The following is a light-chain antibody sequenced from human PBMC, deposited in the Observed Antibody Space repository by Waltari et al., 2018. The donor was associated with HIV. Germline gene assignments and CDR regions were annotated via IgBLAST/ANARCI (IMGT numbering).Light chain of an antibody. CDR1: SGGFSHYNS. V-gene: IGLV2-11*01. J-gene: IGLJ2*01. CDR2: DVL. CDR3: CSYGGTWTNVV. Sequence: QSALTQPRSVSGSPGPSVTISRTGTSGGFSHYNSASWYQQHPGKAPQLIIYDVLKRPSGVPDRFSGSKSGNTASLTISGLQADDEADYYCCSYGGTWTNVVFGGGTELTVL.